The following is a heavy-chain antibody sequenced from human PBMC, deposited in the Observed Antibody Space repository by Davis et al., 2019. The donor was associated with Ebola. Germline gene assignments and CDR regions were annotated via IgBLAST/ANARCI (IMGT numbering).Heavy chain of an antibody. CDR2: IIPIFGTA. CDR3: ARDMVSGLWFRESPDDYGMDV. V-gene: IGHV1-69*06. J-gene: IGHJ6*02. D-gene: IGHD3-10*01. Sequence: SVKVSCKASGGTFSSYAISWVRQAPGQGLEWMGGIIPIFGTANNAQKFQGRVTITADKSTSTAYMELSSLRSEDTAVYYCARDMVSGLWFRESPDDYGMDVWGQGTTVTVSS. CDR1: GGTFSSYA.